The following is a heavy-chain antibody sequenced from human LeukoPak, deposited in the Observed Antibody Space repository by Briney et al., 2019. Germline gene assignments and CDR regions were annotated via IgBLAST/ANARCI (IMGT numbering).Heavy chain of an antibody. J-gene: IGHJ1*01. CDR1: GGTFSSYA. D-gene: IGHD3-22*01. Sequence: GASVKVSCKASGGTFSSYAISWVRQAPGQGLEWMGGIIPIFGTANYAQKFQGRVTITTDKSTSTAYMELSSLRSEDTAVYYCARESYDSSGYWYFQHWGQGTLVTVSS. V-gene: IGHV1-69*05. CDR3: ARESYDSSGYWYFQH. CDR2: IIPIFGTA.